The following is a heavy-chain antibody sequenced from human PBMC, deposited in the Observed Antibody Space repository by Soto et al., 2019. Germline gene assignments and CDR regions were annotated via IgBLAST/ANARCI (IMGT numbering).Heavy chain of an antibody. CDR2: ISYDGSNK. CDR1: GFTFSSYG. V-gene: IGHV3-30*18. D-gene: IGHD6-19*01. J-gene: IGHJ4*02. Sequence: GGSLRPSCAASGFTFSSYGMHWVRQAPGKGLEWVAVISYDGSNKYYADSVKGRFTISRDNSKNTLYLQMNSLRAEDTAVYYCAKDLSAMYSSGWYRAFDYWGQGTLVTVSS. CDR3: AKDLSAMYSSGWYRAFDY.